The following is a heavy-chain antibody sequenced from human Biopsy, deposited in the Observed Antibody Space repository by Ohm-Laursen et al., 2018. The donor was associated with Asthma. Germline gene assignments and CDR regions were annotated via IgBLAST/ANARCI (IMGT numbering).Heavy chain of an antibody. J-gene: IGHJ5*02. Sequence: ASETASCTTSGYTFVGYHIHWVRQAPGQGLEWMGRINPNSGGTNYAQKFQGRVTMTSDTSISTAYMELSRLRSDDTALYYCARGQKSPGDRWFDPWGQGTLVTVSS. V-gene: IGHV1-2*06. D-gene: IGHD7-27*01. CDR2: INPNSGGT. CDR3: ARGQKSPGDRWFDP. CDR1: GYTFVGYH.